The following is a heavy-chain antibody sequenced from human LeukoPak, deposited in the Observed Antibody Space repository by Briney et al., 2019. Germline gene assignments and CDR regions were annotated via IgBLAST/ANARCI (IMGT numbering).Heavy chain of an antibody. V-gene: IGHV1-69*05. D-gene: IGHD3-3*01. CDR3: ARGDFWSGYYGGFDP. Sequence: SVKVSCKASGGTFSSYAISWVRQAPGQGLEWMGGIIPIFGTANYAQKFQGRVTITTDESTSTAYMELSSLRSEDTAAYYCARGDFWSGYYGGFDPWGQGTLVTVSS. J-gene: IGHJ5*02. CDR1: GGTFSSYA. CDR2: IIPIFGTA.